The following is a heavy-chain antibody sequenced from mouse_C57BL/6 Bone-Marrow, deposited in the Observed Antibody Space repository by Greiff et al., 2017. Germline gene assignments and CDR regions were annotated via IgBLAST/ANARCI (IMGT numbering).Heavy chain of an antibody. CDR2: IDPSDSYT. Sequence: QVQLQQPGAELVKPGASVKLSCKASGYTFTSYWMQWVKQRPGQGLEWIGEIDPSDSYTNYNQKFKGKATLTVDTSSSTAYMQLSSLTSEDSAVYYCAVVLSYWGQGTSVTVSA. J-gene: IGHJ4*01. V-gene: IGHV1-50*01. CDR3: AVVLSY. CDR1: GYTFTSYW. D-gene: IGHD1-1*02.